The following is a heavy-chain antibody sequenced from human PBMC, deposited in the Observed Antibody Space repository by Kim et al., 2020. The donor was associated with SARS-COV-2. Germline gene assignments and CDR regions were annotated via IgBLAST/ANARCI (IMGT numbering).Heavy chain of an antibody. D-gene: IGHD3-16*01. CDR1: GYSFTSQW. J-gene: IGHJ4*02. Sequence: GESLKISCRGSGYSFTSQWITWVRQMPGKGLEWMGRIDPSDSYINYSPSFQGHFTISADKSISTAYLQWSSLKASDSAIYYCARLQLGELTGWGTIDYWGQGTLVTVSS. V-gene: IGHV5-10-1*01. CDR2: IDPSDSYI. CDR3: ARLQLGELTGWGTIDY.